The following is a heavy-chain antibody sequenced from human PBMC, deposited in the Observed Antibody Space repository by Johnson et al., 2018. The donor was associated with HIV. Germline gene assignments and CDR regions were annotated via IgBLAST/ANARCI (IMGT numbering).Heavy chain of an antibody. CDR3: AREGVGTLDFTSSVRRVKSAFDI. D-gene: IGHD3-10*01. CDR2: ISWNSGST. J-gene: IGHJ3*02. V-gene: IGHV3-9*01. CDR1: GFTFDDYA. Sequence: VQLVESGGGLVQPGRSLRLSCAASGFTFDDYAMHWVRQAPGKGLEWVSGISWNSGSTGYADSVKGRFTISRDNAKNSLYLQMNSLRVDDTAVYYCAREGVGTLDFTSSVRRVKSAFDIWGQGTMVTVSS.